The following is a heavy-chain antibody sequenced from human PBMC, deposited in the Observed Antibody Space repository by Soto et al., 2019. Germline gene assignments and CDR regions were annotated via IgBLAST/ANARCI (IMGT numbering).Heavy chain of an antibody. Sequence: ETLSLTCAVYVGSFSGYYWSWIRQPPGKGLEWIGEINHSGSTNYNPSLKSRVTISVDTSKNQFSLKLSSVTAADTAVYYCAGGFRSSSGYYYWGQGTLVTVSS. V-gene: IGHV4-34*01. J-gene: IGHJ4*02. D-gene: IGHD3-22*01. CDR2: INHSGST. CDR3: AGGFRSSSGYYY. CDR1: VGSFSGYY.